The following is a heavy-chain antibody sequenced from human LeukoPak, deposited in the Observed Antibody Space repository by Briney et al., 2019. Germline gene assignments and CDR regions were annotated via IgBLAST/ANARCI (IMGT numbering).Heavy chain of an antibody. D-gene: IGHD2-2*01. CDR2: INHIGST. J-gene: IGHJ6*02. CDR1: GGSFSGYY. Sequence: SETLSLTCAVYGGSFSGYYWSWIRQPPGKGLEWIGEINHIGSTNYNPSLKSRVTISVDTSKNQFSLKLSSVTAADTAVYYCARSGYCSSTSCYFRSYGMDVWGQGTTVTVSS. CDR3: ARSGYCSSTSCYFRSYGMDV. V-gene: IGHV4-34*01.